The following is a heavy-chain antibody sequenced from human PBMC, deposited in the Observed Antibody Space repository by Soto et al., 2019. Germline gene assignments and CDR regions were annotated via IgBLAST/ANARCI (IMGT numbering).Heavy chain of an antibody. CDR1: GYTFTSYD. V-gene: IGHV1-8*01. CDR2: MNPNSGNT. Sequence: ASVKVSCKASGYTFTSYDINWVRQATGQGLEWMGWMNPNSGNTGYAQKFQGRVTMTRNTSISTAYMELSSLRSEDTAVYYCARVIRVVVPAARIKMWNWFDPWGQGTLVTVSS. D-gene: IGHD2-2*01. J-gene: IGHJ5*02. CDR3: ARVIRVVVPAARIKMWNWFDP.